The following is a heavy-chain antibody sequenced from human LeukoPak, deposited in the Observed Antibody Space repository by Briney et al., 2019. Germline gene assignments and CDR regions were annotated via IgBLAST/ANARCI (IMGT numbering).Heavy chain of an antibody. CDR1: GGSISSSDYY. CDR3: ARTTPYYDILTGYYPRGYFDY. V-gene: IGHV4-39*07. J-gene: IGHJ4*02. D-gene: IGHD3-9*01. CDR2: VYYSSTT. Sequence: SETLSLTCSVSGGSISSSDYYWGWIRQPPGKGLEWIGTVYYSSTTYYNPSLKSRVTISVDTSKNQFSLKLSSVTAADTAVYYCARTTPYYDILTGYYPRGYFDYWGQGTLVTVSS.